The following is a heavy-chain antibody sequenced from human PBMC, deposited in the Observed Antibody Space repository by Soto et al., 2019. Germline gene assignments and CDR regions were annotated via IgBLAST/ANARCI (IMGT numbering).Heavy chain of an antibody. CDR3: VRGQPHRITIFEVVIRSYDYGMDV. D-gene: IGHD3-3*01. V-gene: IGHV4-34*01. CDR1: GGSFTGYY. J-gene: IGHJ6*02. CDR2: INYRGST. Sequence: ETLSLTCAVYGGSFTGYYWTWIRQTPGKGLEWIGEINYRGSTYYNPSLESRITMAVDTSKNQFSLKLSSVTAADTAVYFCVRGQPHRITIFEVVIRSYDYGMDVWGQGTTVTVSS.